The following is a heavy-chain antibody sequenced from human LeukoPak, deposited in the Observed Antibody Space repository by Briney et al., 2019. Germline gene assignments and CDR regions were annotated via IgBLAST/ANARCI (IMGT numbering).Heavy chain of an antibody. D-gene: IGHD1-1*01. CDR2: INPNSGGT. CDR3: ARGVTTYYFDY. J-gene: IGHJ4*02. V-gene: IGHV1-2*02. CDR1: GYIFTGYY. Sequence: ASVNVSCTASGYIFTGYYMHWVRQAPGQGLEWMGWINPNSGGTNYAQKFQGRVTMTRDTSISTAYMELSRLRSDDTAVYYCARGVTTYYFDYWGQGTLVTVSS.